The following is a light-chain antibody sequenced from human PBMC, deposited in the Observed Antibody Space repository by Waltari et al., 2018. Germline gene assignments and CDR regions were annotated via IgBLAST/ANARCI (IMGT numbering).Light chain of an antibody. Sequence: QSALTQPASVSGSPGQSITTSCTGTSSDVGSYNLFSWYQQHPGKAPKLMMYEGSKRPSGVSNRFSGSKSGNTASLTISGLQAEDEADYYCCSYAGSSTVVFGGGTKLTVL. J-gene: IGLJ2*01. CDR2: EGS. CDR3: CSYAGSSTVV. V-gene: IGLV2-23*01. CDR1: SSDVGSYNL.